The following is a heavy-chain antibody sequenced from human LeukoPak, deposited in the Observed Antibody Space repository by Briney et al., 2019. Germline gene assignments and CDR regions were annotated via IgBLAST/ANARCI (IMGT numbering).Heavy chain of an antibody. Sequence: PGGSLRLSCAASGFTFSSYSMNWVRQAPGKGLEWVSPISSSSSYIYYADSVKGRFTISRDNAKNSLYLQMNSLRAEDTAVYYCARDQGGGGESISGAFDIWGQGTMVTVSS. V-gene: IGHV3-21*01. CDR1: GFTFSSYS. J-gene: IGHJ3*02. CDR3: ARDQGGGGESISGAFDI. D-gene: IGHD2-21*01. CDR2: ISSSSSYI.